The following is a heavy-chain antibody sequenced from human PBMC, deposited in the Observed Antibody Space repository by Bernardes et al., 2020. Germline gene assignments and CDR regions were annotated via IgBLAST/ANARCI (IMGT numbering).Heavy chain of an antibody. D-gene: IGHD2-21*01. CDR2: IYGSGST. Sequence: TLSLTCNVSGGSISRGAYYWSWIRQRPGKGLEWIGHIYGSGSTYYNPSLESRVTISGDTSTNQFSLTLNSVTAADTAVYYCARDRAPHQLRDYGLDVWGQGTTVIVSS. CDR1: GGSISRGAYY. V-gene: IGHV4-31*03. CDR3: ARDRAPHQLRDYGLDV. J-gene: IGHJ6*02.